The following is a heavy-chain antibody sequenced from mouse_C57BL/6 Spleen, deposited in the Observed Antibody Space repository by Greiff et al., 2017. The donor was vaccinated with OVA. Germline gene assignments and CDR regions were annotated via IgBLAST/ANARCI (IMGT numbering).Heavy chain of an antibody. D-gene: IGHD2-5*01. J-gene: IGHJ2*01. V-gene: IGHV1-69*01. CDR2: IDPSDSYT. CDR1: GYTFTSYW. Sequence: QVQLQQPGAELVMPGASVKLSCKASGYTFTSYWMHWVKQRPGQGLEWIGEIDPSDSYTNYNQKFKGKSTLTVDKSSSTAYMQLSSLTSEDSAVYYCARRNSNGFDDWGQGTTLTVSS. CDR3: ARRNSNGFDD.